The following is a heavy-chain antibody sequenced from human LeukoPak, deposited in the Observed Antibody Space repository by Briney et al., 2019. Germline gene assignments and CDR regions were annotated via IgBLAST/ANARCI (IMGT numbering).Heavy chain of an antibody. V-gene: IGHV3-7*01. D-gene: IGHD3-10*01. CDR1: GLSFSDVW. Sequence: PGGALRLSCAASGLSFSDVWMTWVRHPPGKGLEWVATIKQDGSEKYYLDSVKGRFTISRDNAKNSLYLQMNSLRAEDTAVYYCARERELLWFGELSKDAFDIWGQGTMVTVSS. CDR3: ARERELLWFGELSKDAFDI. J-gene: IGHJ3*02. CDR2: IKQDGSEK.